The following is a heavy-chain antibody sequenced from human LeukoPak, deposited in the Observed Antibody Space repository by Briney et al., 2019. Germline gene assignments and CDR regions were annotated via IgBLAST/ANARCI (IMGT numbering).Heavy chain of an antibody. CDR1: GFAFSSYA. D-gene: IGHD1-26*01. CDR3: AKRYSGSSGLYNFDY. CDR2: ITGSTGST. J-gene: IGHJ4*02. V-gene: IGHV3-23*01. Sequence: GGSLRLSCAASGFAFSSYAMTWVRQPPGKGLEGVSSITGSTGSTYYADSVKGRFTISRDNSKNTLYLQMNSLRAEDTAVYYCAKRYSGSSGLYNFDYWGQGTLVTVSS.